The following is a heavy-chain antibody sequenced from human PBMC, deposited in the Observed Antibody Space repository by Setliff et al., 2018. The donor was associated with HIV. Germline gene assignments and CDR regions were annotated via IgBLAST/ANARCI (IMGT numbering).Heavy chain of an antibody. CDR2: IYFSGST. J-gene: IGHJ4*02. Sequence: PSETLSLTCTVSGDSVTSDSYYWSWIRQPAGKTLEWIGRIYFSGSTNYNPSLKSRVTISVNKSKNQFSLRLTSVTAADTAVYYCARGANFWSGYDSWGQGTLVTVSS. CDR1: GDSVTSDSYY. CDR3: ARGANFWSGYDS. V-gene: IGHV4-61*10. D-gene: IGHD3-3*01.